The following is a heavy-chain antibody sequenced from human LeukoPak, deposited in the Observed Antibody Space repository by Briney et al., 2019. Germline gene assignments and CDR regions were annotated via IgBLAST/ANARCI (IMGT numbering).Heavy chain of an antibody. CDR3: ARIPEDYYYDTSGYAFDL. V-gene: IGHV3-11*01. CDR2: ISSSGSRT. J-gene: IGHJ3*01. D-gene: IGHD3-22*01. CDR1: GFTFGDYY. Sequence: GGSLRLSCAASGFTFGDYYMNWIRQAPGKGLEWISYISSSGSRTYIADSVKGRFTISRDNAKNLLYLHLNSLRAEDTAVYYCARIPEDYYYDTSGYAFDLWGQGTMVTVSS.